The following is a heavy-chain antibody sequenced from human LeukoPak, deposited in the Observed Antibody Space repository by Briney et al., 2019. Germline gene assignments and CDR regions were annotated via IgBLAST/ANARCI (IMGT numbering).Heavy chain of an antibody. V-gene: IGHV3-33*06. CDR2: IWYDGSNK. D-gene: IGHD3-9*01. Sequence: GRSLRLSCAASGFTFSSYGMHWVRQAPGKGLEWVAVIWYDGSNKYYADSVKGRFTISRDNSKNTLYLQMNSLRAEDTAVYYCAKVGYFDWLLQSYYFDYWGQGTLVTVSS. J-gene: IGHJ4*02. CDR1: GFTFSSYG. CDR3: AKVGYFDWLLQSYYFDY.